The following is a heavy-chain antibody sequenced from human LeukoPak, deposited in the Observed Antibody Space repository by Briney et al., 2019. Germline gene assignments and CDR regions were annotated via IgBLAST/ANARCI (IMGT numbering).Heavy chain of an antibody. V-gene: IGHV4-4*07. CDR3: ARFTYGGYSLDS. CDR1: GDSLDRHY. CDR2: IYVSGST. J-gene: IGHJ4*02. Sequence: SDTLSLTCTVSGDSLDRHYRSWIRQPAGRGLEWIGRIYVSGSTTHNPSLTGRVAMSVDASKNQFSLKLRSVTAADTAVYYCARFTYGGYSLDSWGQGTLVVVSS. D-gene: IGHD5-12*01.